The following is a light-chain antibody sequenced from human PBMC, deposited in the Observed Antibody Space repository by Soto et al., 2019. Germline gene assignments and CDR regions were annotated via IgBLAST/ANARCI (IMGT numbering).Light chain of an antibody. CDR1: QSVSSN. J-gene: IGKJ2*01. CDR2: GAS. CDR3: QQYSNWPYT. V-gene: IGKV3-15*01. Sequence: IVMTQSPVTLSVSPGERATLSCRASQSVSSNLAWYQQKPGQAPRLLMYGASLRATGIPARFSGSGSGTEFTLTISSLQSEDFAVYYCQQYSNWPYTFGQGTKVDI.